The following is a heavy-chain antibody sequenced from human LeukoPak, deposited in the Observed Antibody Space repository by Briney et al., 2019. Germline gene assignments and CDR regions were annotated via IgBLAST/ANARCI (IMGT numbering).Heavy chain of an antibody. V-gene: IGHV3-64*01. D-gene: IGHD2-8*02. Sequence: GGSLRLSCAASGFTFSSYAMHWVRQAPGKGLEYVSAISSNGGSTYYANSVKGRFTISRDNSKNTLYLQMNSLRAEDTAVYYCAKGGRRLLGYYYYYMDVWGKGTTVTVSS. CDR1: GFTFSSYA. J-gene: IGHJ6*03. CDR3: AKGGRRLLGYYYYYMDV. CDR2: ISSNGGST.